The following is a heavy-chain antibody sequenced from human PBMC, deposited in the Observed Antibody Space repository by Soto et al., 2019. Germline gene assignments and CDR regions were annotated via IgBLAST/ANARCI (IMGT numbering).Heavy chain of an antibody. J-gene: IGHJ5*02. D-gene: IGHD2-2*01. Sequence: PSETLSLTCAVSGGSISSSSNWWSWVRQSPTKGLEWIGEIYHSGSTNYNPSLKSRVTMSVDKSKNQFSLKLSSVTAADTAVYYCTRSTGCSISSCYKFDPWGQGTLVT. CDR2: IYHSGST. CDR3: TRSTGCSISSCYKFDP. V-gene: IGHV4-4*02. CDR1: GGSISSSSNW.